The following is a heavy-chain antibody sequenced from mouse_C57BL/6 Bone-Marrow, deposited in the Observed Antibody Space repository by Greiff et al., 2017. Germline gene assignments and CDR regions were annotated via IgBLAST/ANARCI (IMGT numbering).Heavy chain of an antibody. V-gene: IGHV1-55*01. Sequence: QVQLQQPGAELVKPGASVKMSCKASGYTFTSYWLTWVKQRPGQGLEWIGDFYPGSGSTNYNEKFKSKATLTVDTSSSTAYMQISSLTSEDAAVYYCYGSSYGWYFDVWGTGTTVTVSS. J-gene: IGHJ1*03. CDR1: GYTFTSYW. D-gene: IGHD1-1*01. CDR2: FYPGSGST. CDR3: YGSSYGWYFDV.